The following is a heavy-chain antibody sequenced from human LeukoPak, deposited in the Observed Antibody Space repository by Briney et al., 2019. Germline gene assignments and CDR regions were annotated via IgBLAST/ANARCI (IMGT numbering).Heavy chain of an antibody. D-gene: IGHD3-10*01. CDR3: ARGVYGSGFFDY. V-gene: IGHV4-39*07. CDR2: INHSGST. J-gene: IGHJ4*02. CDR1: GGSISSSSYY. Sequence: SETLSLTCTVSGGSISSSSYYWGWIRQPPGKGLEWIGEINHSGSTNYNPSLKSRVTISVDTSKNQFSLKLSSVTAADTAVYYCARGVYGSGFFDYWGQGTLVTVSS.